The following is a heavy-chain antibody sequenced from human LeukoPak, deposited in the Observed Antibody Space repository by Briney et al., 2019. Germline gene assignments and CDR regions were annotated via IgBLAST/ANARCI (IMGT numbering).Heavy chain of an antibody. CDR1: GFLFSSYS. CDR2: ISSSSSTI. Sequence: GGSLRLSCVGSGFLFSSYSMNWVRQAPGKGLEWFSYISSSSSTIYYADSVKGRFTISRDDAKNSMYLQMNSLRAEDTAVYYCARDTYSSGWYFTPHYYYYYYMDVWGKGTTVTISS. D-gene: IGHD6-19*01. CDR3: ARDTYSSGWYFTPHYYYYYYMDV. J-gene: IGHJ6*03. V-gene: IGHV3-48*01.